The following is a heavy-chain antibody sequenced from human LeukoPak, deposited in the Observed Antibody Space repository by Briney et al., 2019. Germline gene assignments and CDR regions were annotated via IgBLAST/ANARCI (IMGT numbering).Heavy chain of an antibody. Sequence: PGGSLRLSCAASGFTLSSNWMHWVRQGPGKGLVWVSRINPDGSRTDYAESVKGRFTISRDSAKNTLSLEMNSLGDEDTAVYYCSRDFNGRNDFWGQGTLVTASS. CDR2: INPDGSRT. CDR3: SRDFNGRNDF. V-gene: IGHV3-74*01. CDR1: GFTLSSNW. D-gene: IGHD1-14*01. J-gene: IGHJ4*02.